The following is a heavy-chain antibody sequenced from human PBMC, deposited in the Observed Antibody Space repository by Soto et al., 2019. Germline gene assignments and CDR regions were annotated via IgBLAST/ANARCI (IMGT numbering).Heavy chain of an antibody. V-gene: IGHV3-21*01. D-gene: IGHD3-3*01. CDR2: ISSTSSYI. CDR3: ARDRRRSSYITHYYYGMDV. CDR1: GFIFSSHT. Sequence: EVQLVESGGGLVKPGGSLRLSCAASGFIFSSHTMNWVRQAPGKGLEWVSSISSTSSYIYHAGSVKGRFTISRDNAKNSLYLQMTSLRAEDTAVYYCARDRRRSSYITHYYYGMDVWDQGTTVTVSS. J-gene: IGHJ6*02.